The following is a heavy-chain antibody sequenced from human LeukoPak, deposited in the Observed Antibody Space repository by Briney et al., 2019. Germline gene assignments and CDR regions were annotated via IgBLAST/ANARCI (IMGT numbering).Heavy chain of an antibody. CDR3: ARDLSLYYYDSSAPEYYFDY. CDR2: IYTGGST. D-gene: IGHD3-22*01. Sequence: PSETLSLTCTVSGGSISSYYWGWIRQPAGKGLEWIGRIYTGGSTNYNPSLKSRVTMSVDTSKNQFSLKLSSVTAADTAVYYCARDLSLYYYDSSAPEYYFDYWGQGTLVTVSS. CDR1: GGSISSYY. J-gene: IGHJ4*02. V-gene: IGHV4-4*07.